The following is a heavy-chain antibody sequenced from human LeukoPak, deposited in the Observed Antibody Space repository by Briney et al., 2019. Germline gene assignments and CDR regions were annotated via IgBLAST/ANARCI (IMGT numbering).Heavy chain of an antibody. CDR3: ASLTTVTQGYFDS. D-gene: IGHD4-17*01. CDR1: GGSITSYY. Sequence: SETLSLTCTVSGGSITSYYWSWIRQPPGKGLEWIGYIYYSGSTNYNPSLKSRLTISVDASKNQFSLRLSSVTATDTAVYYCASLTTVTQGYFDSWGQGTLVTVSS. V-gene: IGHV4-59*08. CDR2: IYYSGST. J-gene: IGHJ4*02.